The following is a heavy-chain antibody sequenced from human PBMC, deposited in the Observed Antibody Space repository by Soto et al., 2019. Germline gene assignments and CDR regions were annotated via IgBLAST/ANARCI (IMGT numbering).Heavy chain of an antibody. CDR3: ARDNRGIGYGDFDY. J-gene: IGHJ4*02. V-gene: IGHV1-2*02. CDR1: RYTFTGYY. Sequence: QVQLVQSGAEVKKPGASVKVSCKASRYTFTGYYLHWVRQAPGQGLEWMGWINPKTGDTTYAQKIQGRGPLTRDTSINHAHLELGKLGSEDTAVYYCARDNRGIGYGDFDYRGQGTPVTVSS. CDR2: INPKTGDT. D-gene: IGHD1-26*01.